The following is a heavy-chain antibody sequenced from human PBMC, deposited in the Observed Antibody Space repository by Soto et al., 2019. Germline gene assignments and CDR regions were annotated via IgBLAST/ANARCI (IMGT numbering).Heavy chain of an antibody. D-gene: IGHD2-15*01. CDR1: GFTFSKYS. J-gene: IGHJ4*02. CDR2: IKEDGREK. V-gene: IGHV3-7*03. CDR3: ATSNCPLY. Sequence: GGSLRLSCVASGFTFSKYSMTWVRQAPGRGLECVANIKEDGREKYYVDSVKGRFTISRDNAKNSLYLQMNSLTVEDTAVYYCATSNCPLYWGQGTLVTVS.